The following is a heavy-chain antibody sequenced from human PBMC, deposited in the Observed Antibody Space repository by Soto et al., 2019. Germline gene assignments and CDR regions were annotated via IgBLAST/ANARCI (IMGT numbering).Heavy chain of an antibody. Sequence: PSETLSLTCTVSGGSISRSSYYWGWIRQPPGKGLEWIGSIYYSGSTYYNPSLKSRVTISVDTSKNQFSLKLSSVTAADTAVYYCARLTGRWLQGVYYYHGMDVWGQGTTVTVSS. CDR2: IYYSGST. D-gene: IGHD5-12*01. J-gene: IGHJ6*02. V-gene: IGHV4-39*01. CDR3: ARLTGRWLQGVYYYHGMDV. CDR1: GGSISRSSYY.